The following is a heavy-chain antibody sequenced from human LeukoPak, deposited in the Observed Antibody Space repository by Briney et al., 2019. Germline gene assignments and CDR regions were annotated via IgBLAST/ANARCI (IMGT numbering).Heavy chain of an antibody. D-gene: IGHD1-1*01. J-gene: IGHJ3*02. CDR3: AARGSTTGTTPGEAVDI. CDR2: VSAYNGKT. V-gene: IGHV1-18*04. Sequence: GASVKVSCKASAYTSPSYGTSWVRQAPVQGLEWMGWVSAYNGKTNYEQKLQGRVTMTTDPSASTAYMELSSLRTDETAVYYCAARGSTTGTTPGEAVDIWGRGKMLTVSS. CDR1: AYTSPSYG.